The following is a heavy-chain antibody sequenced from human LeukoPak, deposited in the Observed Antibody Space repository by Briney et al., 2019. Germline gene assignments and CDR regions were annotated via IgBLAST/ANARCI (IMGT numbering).Heavy chain of an antibody. J-gene: IGHJ4*02. D-gene: IGHD3-22*01. CDR2: IYSGDST. V-gene: IGHV3-66*01. Sequence: GGSLSLFCTASGFTVNNNYMIWVRQATGKGLEWVSVIYSGDSTYYTDSGKGRFTISRDNSKNTLYLQMNSLRAEDTAVYYCAKDANYPDSIYSGSYYFSYWGQGTLVTVSS. CDR1: GFTVNNNY. CDR3: AKDANYPDSIYSGSYYFSY.